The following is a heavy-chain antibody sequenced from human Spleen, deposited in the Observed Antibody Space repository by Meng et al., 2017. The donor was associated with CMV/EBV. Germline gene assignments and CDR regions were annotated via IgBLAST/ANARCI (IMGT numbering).Heavy chain of an antibody. J-gene: IGHJ3*02. V-gene: IGHV1-69*05. CDR3: ATDTTRYDSSGYPYAFDI. CDR2: IIPIFGTA. D-gene: IGHD3-22*01. Sequence: SVKVSCKASGGTFSSYAISWVRQAPGQGLEWMGGIIPIFGTADYAQKFQGRVTITTDESTSTAYMELSSLRSEDTAVYYCATDTTRYDSSGYPYAFDIWGQGTMVTVSS. CDR1: GGTFSSYA.